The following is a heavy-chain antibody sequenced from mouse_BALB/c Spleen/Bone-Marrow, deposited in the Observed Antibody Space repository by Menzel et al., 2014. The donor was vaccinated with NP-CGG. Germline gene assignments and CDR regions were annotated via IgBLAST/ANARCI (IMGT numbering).Heavy chain of an antibody. V-gene: IGHV1S130*01. J-gene: IGHJ2*01. Sequence: VQLQQSGSVLVRLGASVKLSCKASGYTFTSSWMHWAKQRPGQGLEWIGEIHPNSGNTNYNEKFKGKATLTVDTSSSTAYVDLSSLTSEDSAVYYCARGATALDYWGQGTTLTVSS. CDR1: GYTFTSSW. CDR3: ARGATALDY. CDR2: IHPNSGNT. D-gene: IGHD1-2*01.